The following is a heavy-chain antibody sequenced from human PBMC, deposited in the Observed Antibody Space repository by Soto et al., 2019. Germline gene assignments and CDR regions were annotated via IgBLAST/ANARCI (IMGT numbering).Heavy chain of an antibody. D-gene: IGHD6-13*01. V-gene: IGHV3-48*01. J-gene: IGHJ6*02. CDR2: ISSSSSTI. Sequence: GGSLRLSCVASGFTFSSHAMSWVRQAPGKGLEWVSYISSSSSTIYYADSVKGRFTISRDNSKNTLYLQMNSLRAEDTAVYYCANPAGIPYYYYGMDVWGQGTTVTVSS. CDR3: ANPAGIPYYYYGMDV. CDR1: GFTFSSHA.